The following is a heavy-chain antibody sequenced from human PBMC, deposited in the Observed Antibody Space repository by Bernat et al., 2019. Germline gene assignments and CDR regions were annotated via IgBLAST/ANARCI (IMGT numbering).Heavy chain of an antibody. Sequence: QVQLQQWGAGLLKPSETLSLTCAVYGGSFSGYFWTWIRQPPGKRLEWIAEMNHAGSTNYNPSLKSRVTISIDTSKNQFSLKLASVTAADTAVYYCARGLGRRYFDLWGRDTLVTVSS. V-gene: IGHV4-34*01. CDR1: GGSFSGYF. CDR3: ARGLGRRYFDL. D-gene: IGHD2-15*01. CDR2: MNHAGST. J-gene: IGHJ2*01.